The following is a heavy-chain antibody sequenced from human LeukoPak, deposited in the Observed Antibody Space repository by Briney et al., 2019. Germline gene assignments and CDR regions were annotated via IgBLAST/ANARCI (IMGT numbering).Heavy chain of an antibody. CDR3: ARAPPWNYDFWSGYYPTPYYFDY. D-gene: IGHD3-3*01. CDR2: IYYSGST. J-gene: IGHJ4*02. Sequence: PSETLSLTCTVSGGSISSYYWSWIRQPPGKGLEWIGYIYYSGSTNYNPSLKSRVTISVDTSKNQFSLKLSSVTAADTAVYYCARAPPWNYDFWSGYYPTPYYFDYWGQGTLVTVSS. CDR1: GGSISSYY. V-gene: IGHV4-59*01.